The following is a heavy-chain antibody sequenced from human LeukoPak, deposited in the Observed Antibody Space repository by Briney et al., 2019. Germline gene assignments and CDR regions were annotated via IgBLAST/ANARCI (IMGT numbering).Heavy chain of an antibody. CDR1: GGSISSGGYY. J-gene: IGHJ4*02. V-gene: IGHV4-31*03. Sequence: SETLSLTCTVSGGSISSGGYYWSWIRQHPGKGLEWIGYIYYSGSIYYNPSLKSRVTISVDTSKNQFTLKLSSVTAADTAVYYCARAPGYSSSWLFDYWGQGTLVTVSS. D-gene: IGHD6-13*01. CDR3: ARAPGYSSSWLFDY. CDR2: IYYSGSI.